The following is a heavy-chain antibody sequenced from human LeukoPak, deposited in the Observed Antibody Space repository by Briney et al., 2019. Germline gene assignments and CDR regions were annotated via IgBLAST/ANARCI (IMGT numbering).Heavy chain of an antibody. Sequence: PGGSLRLSCAASGFTFSSYSMNWVRQAPGEGLEWVSYISSSSSIIYYADSVKGRFTISRDNAKNSLYLQMNSLRVEHTAVYYCARAKTTYYYDSSSGYWGQETLVTVSS. J-gene: IGHJ4*02. D-gene: IGHD3-22*01. CDR1: GFTFSSYS. CDR3: ARAKTTYYYDSSSGY. CDR2: ISSSSSII. V-gene: IGHV3-48*04.